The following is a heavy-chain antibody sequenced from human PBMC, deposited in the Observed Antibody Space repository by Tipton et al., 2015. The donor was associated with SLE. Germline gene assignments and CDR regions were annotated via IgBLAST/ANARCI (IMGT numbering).Heavy chain of an antibody. Sequence: TLSLTCAAYGGSFSDYSWIWIRQPPGKGLECIGEIHHTGTTYYNPSLKSRINISVDTSKNQFSLQLSSVTAADTAVYYCARVEGSGYRYWYFDLWGRGTLVTVSS. J-gene: IGHJ2*01. CDR3: ARVEGSGYRYWYFDL. D-gene: IGHD3-22*01. V-gene: IGHV4-34*09. CDR1: GGSFSDYS. CDR2: IHHTGTT.